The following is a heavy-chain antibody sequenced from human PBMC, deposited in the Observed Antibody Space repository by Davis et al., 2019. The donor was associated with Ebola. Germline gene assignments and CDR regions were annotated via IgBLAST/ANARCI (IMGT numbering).Heavy chain of an antibody. D-gene: IGHD4-17*01. CDR3: AKVHPPTTVTTGWFDP. CDR1: GFISSSYA. CDR2: ISVRSIT. V-gene: IGHV3-23*01. J-gene: IGHJ5*02. Sequence: PGGSLRLSCAVSGFISSSYAMSWVRQAPGKGLEWVSSISVRSITYHADSVKGRFTISRDNSKNTLYLQMNSLRAEDAAVYYCAKVHPPTTVTTGWFDPWGQGTLVTVSS.